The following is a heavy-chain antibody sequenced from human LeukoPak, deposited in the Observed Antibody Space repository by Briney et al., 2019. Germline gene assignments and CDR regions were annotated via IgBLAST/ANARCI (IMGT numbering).Heavy chain of an antibody. CDR2: FDPEDGET. CDR1: GYTLTELS. Sequence: ASVKVSCKVSGYTLTELSMHWVRQAPGKGLEWMGGFDPEDGETFYAQKFQGRVTMTEDTSTDTAYMEVSSLTSEDTAVYYCATDLSYHSACYYNFGYWGQGTLVTVSP. D-gene: IGHD3-10*01. CDR3: ATDLSYHSACYYNFGY. J-gene: IGHJ4*02. V-gene: IGHV1-24*01.